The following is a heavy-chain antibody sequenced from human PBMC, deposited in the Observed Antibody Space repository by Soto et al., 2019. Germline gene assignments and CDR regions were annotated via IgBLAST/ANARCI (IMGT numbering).Heavy chain of an antibody. D-gene: IGHD2-2*01. V-gene: IGHV4-39*01. Sequence: LSLTCTISGGSISTDRYYWGWIRQPPGRGLEWIGSIFYTGSTYYNPSLKSRVTISVDTSKNQFSLRMRSVTAADTAVYFCATNYAGPFAYSGQGAMVTVSS. CDR3: ATNYAGPFAY. CDR2: IFYTGST. CDR1: GGSISTDRYY. J-gene: IGHJ4*02.